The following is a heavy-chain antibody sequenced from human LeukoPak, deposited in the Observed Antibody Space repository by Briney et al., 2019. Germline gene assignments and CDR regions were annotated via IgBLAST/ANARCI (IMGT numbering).Heavy chain of an antibody. CDR1: GFTFSSYA. Sequence: GGSPRLSCAASGFTFSSYAMSWVRQAPGKGLEWVSAIIGSGDTTYYAASVKGRLTISRDNSKNTLYLQMNSLRAEDTAVYYCAKVTGGDMITYGGLDYWGQGTLVTVSS. CDR3: AKVTGGDMITYGGLDY. V-gene: IGHV3-23*01. J-gene: IGHJ4*02. CDR2: IIGSGDTT. D-gene: IGHD3-16*01.